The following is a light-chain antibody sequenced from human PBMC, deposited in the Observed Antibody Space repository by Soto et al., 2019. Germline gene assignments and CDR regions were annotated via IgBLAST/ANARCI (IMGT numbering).Light chain of an antibody. CDR2: KAS. CDR1: QSISSW. J-gene: IGKJ1*01. CDR3: QHYNSYSEA. Sequence: DIQMTQSPCTRSASVGDRGTITCRASQSISSWLAWYQQKPGTAPKLLIYKASSLKSGVPSRFSGSGSGTEFTLTISRLQPYDFSTYYCQHYNSYSEACGQGTKV. V-gene: IGKV1-5*03.